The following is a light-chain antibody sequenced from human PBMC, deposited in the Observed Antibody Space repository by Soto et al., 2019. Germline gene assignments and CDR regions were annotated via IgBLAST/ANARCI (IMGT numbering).Light chain of an antibody. V-gene: IGKV1-6*01. Sequence: ALQMTQSPSSLSASVGDRVTITCRASQAIRNDLGWYQQKPGRAPKLLIFAASSLQSGVPSRFSGSGSGTDFTLTITTLQPEDFATYYCLQDYIYPYTFGQGTKLEIK. CDR1: QAIRND. CDR3: LQDYIYPYT. J-gene: IGKJ2*01. CDR2: AAS.